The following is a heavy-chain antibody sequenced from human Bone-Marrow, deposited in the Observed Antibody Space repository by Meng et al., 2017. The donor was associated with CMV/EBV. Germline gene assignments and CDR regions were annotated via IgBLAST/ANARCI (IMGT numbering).Heavy chain of an antibody. J-gene: IGHJ6*02. Sequence: GGSLRLSCAASGFTFSTFPMHWVRQAPGKGLEWVAIISYDGSNKYYADSVKGRFTISRDNSKNTLYLQMNSLRVEDMAVYYCARDRVSDSSGWLYYYYYGMDVWGQGTTVTVSS. CDR3: ARDRVSDSSGWLYYYYYGMDV. CDR2: ISYDGSNK. CDR1: GFTFSTFP. D-gene: IGHD6-19*01. V-gene: IGHV3-30*04.